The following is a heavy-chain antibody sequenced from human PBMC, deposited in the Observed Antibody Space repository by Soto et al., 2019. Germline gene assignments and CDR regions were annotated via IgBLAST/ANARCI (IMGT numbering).Heavy chain of an antibody. Sequence: ASVKVSCKASGYTFTSYGISWVRHAPGQGLEWMGWISTYNGNTNYAQKLQGRVTMTTDTSTSTAYMELRSLRSDDTAVYYCARVPATGYYYDSSGYYYFDYWGQGTLVTVSS. D-gene: IGHD3-22*01. J-gene: IGHJ4*02. CDR2: ISTYNGNT. CDR3: ARVPATGYYYDSSGYYYFDY. V-gene: IGHV1-18*01. CDR1: GYTFTSYG.